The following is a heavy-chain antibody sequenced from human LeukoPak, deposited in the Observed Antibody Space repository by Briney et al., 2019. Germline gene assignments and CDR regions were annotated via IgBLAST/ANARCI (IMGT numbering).Heavy chain of an antibody. J-gene: IGHJ6*02. CDR3: ARGGLPRDYYYYGMDV. CDR1: GGSISSYY. V-gene: IGHV4-59*01. Sequence: PSETLSLTCTVSGGSISSYYWSWIRQPPGKGLEWIGYIYYSGSTNYNPSLKSRVTISVDTSKNQLSLKLSSVTAADTAVYYCARGGLPRDYYYYGMDVWGQGTTVTVSS. D-gene: IGHD3-16*01. CDR2: IYYSGST.